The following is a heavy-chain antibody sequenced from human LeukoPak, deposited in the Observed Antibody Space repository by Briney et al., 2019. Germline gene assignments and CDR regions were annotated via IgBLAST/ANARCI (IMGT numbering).Heavy chain of an antibody. CDR1: GFTFSSYA. V-gene: IGHV3-23*01. Sequence: GGSLRLSCAASGFTFSSYAMSWVRQASGKGLEWVSAISVIGGSTYYADSVKGRFTISRDNAKNTLYLQMNSLRAEDTAVYYCAALRYFDHDYWGQGTLVTVSS. J-gene: IGHJ4*02. D-gene: IGHD3-9*01. CDR3: AALRYFDHDY. CDR2: ISVIGGST.